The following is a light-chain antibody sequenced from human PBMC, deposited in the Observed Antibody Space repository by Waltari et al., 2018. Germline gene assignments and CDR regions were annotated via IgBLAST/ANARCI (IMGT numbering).Light chain of an antibody. Sequence: HSALAQPASVSGSPGQSITISCTGTSSDVGRYNLVSWYQQHLGKAPKVIIYEVTERPSGVSNRFSCSKSGNTASLTISGLQAEDEADYYCCSYAGSTTFPYVFGSGTKVTVL. J-gene: IGLJ1*01. V-gene: IGLV2-23*02. CDR1: SSDVGRYNL. CDR2: EVT. CDR3: CSYAGSTTFPYV.